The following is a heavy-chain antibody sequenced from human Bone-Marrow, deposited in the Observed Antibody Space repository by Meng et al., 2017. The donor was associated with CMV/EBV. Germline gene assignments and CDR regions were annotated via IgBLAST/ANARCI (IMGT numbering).Heavy chain of an antibody. J-gene: IGHJ4*02. CDR1: GGTFSSYT. D-gene: IGHD3-3*01. V-gene: IGHV1-69*02. CDR3: ARGRGRPTIFGVGREYYFDY. Sequence: SVKVSCKASGGTFSSYTISWVRQAPGQGLEWMGRIIPILGIANYAQKFQGRVTITADKSTSTAYMELSSLRFEDTAVYYCARGRGRPTIFGVGREYYFDYWGQGTLVTVSS. CDR2: IIPILGIA.